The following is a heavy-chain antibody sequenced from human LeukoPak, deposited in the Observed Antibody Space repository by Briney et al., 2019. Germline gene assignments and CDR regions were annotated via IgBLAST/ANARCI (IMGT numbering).Heavy chain of an antibody. CDR1: GFTFDDYV. Sequence: GGSLRLSCATSGFTFDDYVMNWVRQAPGKGLEWVSGISWNSGTIGYADSVKGRFTISRDNAKNSLYLQMNSLRAEDTALYYCVKGAAYHLGDAFDIWGQGTMVTVSS. J-gene: IGHJ3*02. V-gene: IGHV3-9*01. CDR2: ISWNSGTI. D-gene: IGHD2-15*01. CDR3: VKGAAYHLGDAFDI.